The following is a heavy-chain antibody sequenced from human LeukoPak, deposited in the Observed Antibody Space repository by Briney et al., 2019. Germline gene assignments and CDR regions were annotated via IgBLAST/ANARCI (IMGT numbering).Heavy chain of an antibody. J-gene: IGHJ4*02. CDR3: TRRYGGHSGWAGYHDS. V-gene: IGHV3-64*01. CDR1: GFSFSAYI. CDR2: IRSDGSST. Sequence: GGSLRLSCVASGFSFSAYIMHWVRQAPGKGLEYVSAIRSDGSSTFYPNSVKGRFTISRDNSKSTLYLQMGSLRAEDTAVYYCTRRYGGHSGWAGYHDSWGQGTLVTVSP. D-gene: IGHD6-19*01.